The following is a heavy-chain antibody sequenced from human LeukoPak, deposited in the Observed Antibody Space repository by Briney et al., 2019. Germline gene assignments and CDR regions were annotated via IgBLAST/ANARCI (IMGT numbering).Heavy chain of an antibody. CDR1: GFTFSNYW. V-gene: IGHV3-74*01. CDR3: AKGRQWLVPDGMDV. D-gene: IGHD6-19*01. J-gene: IGHJ6*02. CDR2: INSDGSST. Sequence: PGGSLRLSCAASGFTFSNYWMHWVRQAPGKGLVWVSRINSDGSSTSYADSVKGRFTISRDNAKNSLYLQMNSLRAEDTALYYCAKGRQWLVPDGMDVWGQGTTVTVSS.